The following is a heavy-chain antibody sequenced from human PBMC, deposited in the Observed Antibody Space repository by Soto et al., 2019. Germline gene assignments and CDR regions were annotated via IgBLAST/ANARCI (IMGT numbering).Heavy chain of an antibody. D-gene: IGHD4-17*01. CDR1: GGSISSGGYY. CDR2: IYYSGST. CDR3: GRTDYGDYVLFDY. Sequence: QVQLQESGPELVKPSQTLSLTCTVSGGSISSGGYYWSCIRQHPGKGLEWIGYIYYSGSTYYNPARKSRDTISVDTSKNQFALKLSAVAAGDTAVYYCGRTDYGDYVLFDYWGQGTLVTVSS. J-gene: IGHJ4*02. V-gene: IGHV4-31*03.